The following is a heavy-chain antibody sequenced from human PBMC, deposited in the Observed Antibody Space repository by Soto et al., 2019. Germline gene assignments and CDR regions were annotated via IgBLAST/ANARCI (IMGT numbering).Heavy chain of an antibody. CDR2: IYTSGST. Sequence: SENLSLTCTVSGGSISSYYWSWIRQPAGKGLEWIGRIYTSGSTNYNPSLKSRVTMSVDTSKNQFSLKLSSVTAADTAVYYCARDHSNYDILLSNLFAPRGQGSLVIVSA. CDR1: GGSISSYY. V-gene: IGHV4-4*07. D-gene: IGHD3-9*01. CDR3: ARDHSNYDILLSNLFAP. J-gene: IGHJ5*02.